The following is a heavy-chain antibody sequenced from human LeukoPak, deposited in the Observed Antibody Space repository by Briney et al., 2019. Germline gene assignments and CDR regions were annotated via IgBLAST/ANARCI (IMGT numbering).Heavy chain of an antibody. CDR3: ARGDRDLYCSSTSCYPVL. J-gene: IGHJ4*02. CDR1: GFTFSSYA. CDR2: ISSSSSYI. V-gene: IGHV3-21*01. D-gene: IGHD2-2*01. Sequence: GGSLRLSCAASGFTFSSYAMHWVRQAPGKGLEWVSSISSSSSYIYYADSVKGRFTISRDNAKNSLYLQMNSLRAEDTAVYYCARGDRDLYCSSTSCYPVLGGQGTLVTVSS.